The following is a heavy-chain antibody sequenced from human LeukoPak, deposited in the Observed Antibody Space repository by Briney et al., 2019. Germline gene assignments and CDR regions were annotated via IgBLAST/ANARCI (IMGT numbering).Heavy chain of an antibody. CDR2: INPSGGST. V-gene: IGHV1-46*01. D-gene: IGHD3-22*01. CDR1: GYTFTSYY. CDR3: ARDRGIYYDSSGYYYIDY. J-gene: IGHJ4*02. Sequence: ASVKVSCKASGYTFTSYYMHWVRQAPGQGLEWMGIINPSGGSTSYAQKCQGRVTMTRDTSTSTVYMELSSLRSEDTAVYYCARDRGIYYDSSGYYYIDYWGQGTLVTVSS.